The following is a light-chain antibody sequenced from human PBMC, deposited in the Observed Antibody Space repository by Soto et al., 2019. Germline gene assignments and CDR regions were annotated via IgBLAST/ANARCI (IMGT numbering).Light chain of an antibody. V-gene: IGLV2-14*01. CDR3: SSYTSSSNVV. CDR1: SSDIGTYNY. CDR2: AVS. J-gene: IGLJ2*01. Sequence: QSALTQPASVSGSPGQSITISCTGTSSDIGTYNYVSWYQQHPGKAPKLMIYAVSDRPSGVSNRFSGSKSGRTASLTISGLQPEDEGDYYCSSYTSSSNVVFGGGTKLTVL.